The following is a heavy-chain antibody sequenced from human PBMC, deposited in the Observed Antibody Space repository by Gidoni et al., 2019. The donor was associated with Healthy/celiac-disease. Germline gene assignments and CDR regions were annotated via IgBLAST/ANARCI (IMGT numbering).Heavy chain of an antibody. CDR3: ARAGGSGSYFYGMDV. J-gene: IGHJ6*02. Sequence: QLQLQQSGSGLSKPSETLSLTCPVYGSPVSVYFWRWIRQPPGMGLEWSGEINHSGSTNYNPSLKSRVTISGDTSKNQFSLKLSCVTAEDTAVYYCARAGGSGSYFYGMDVWGQGTTVTVSS. CDR2: INHSGST. V-gene: IGHV4-34*01. D-gene: IGHD3-10*01. CDR1: GSPVSVYF.